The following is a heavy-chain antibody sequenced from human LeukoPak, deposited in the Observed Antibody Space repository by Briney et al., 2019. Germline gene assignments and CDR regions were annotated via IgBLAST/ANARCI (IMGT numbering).Heavy chain of an antibody. V-gene: IGHV4-4*09. CDR2: IYTSGSS. CDR3: ARQPLLGSYWFFDL. Sequence: SETLSLTCIVSGASTRSDYRSCVWHRPREGRECIGYIYTSGSSHHSPSLKGRVSISMDTSKNPFSLTLSCVTAADTAVYYCARQPLLGSYWFFDLWGRGTLVTVSS. J-gene: IGHJ2*01. D-gene: IGHD2-8*02. CDR1: GASTRSDY.